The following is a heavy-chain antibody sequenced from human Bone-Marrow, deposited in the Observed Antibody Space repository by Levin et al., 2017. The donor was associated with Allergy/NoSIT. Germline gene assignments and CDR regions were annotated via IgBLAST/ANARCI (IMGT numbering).Heavy chain of an antibody. CDR3: ARVLAGFDGSAMAYDY. Sequence: SQTLSLTCTVSGASIRSGAYYWSWVRQPPGQGLEWIGYIYYNGSTYFNPSLKSRVSIFVDTSKNQFSLKLSSVTAADTADYYCARVLAGFDGSAMAYDYWGRGSLVTVSS. D-gene: IGHD3-10*01. CDR2: IYYNGST. V-gene: IGHV4-31*03. J-gene: IGHJ4*02. CDR1: GASIRSGAYY.